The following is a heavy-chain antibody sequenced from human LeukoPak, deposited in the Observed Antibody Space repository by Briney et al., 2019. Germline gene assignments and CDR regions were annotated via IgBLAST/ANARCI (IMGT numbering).Heavy chain of an antibody. D-gene: IGHD2-15*01. V-gene: IGHV4-61*02. J-gene: IGHJ4*02. CDR1: GGSISSGNYY. CDR3: ARGYSGSWDY. CDR2: IYTSGST. Sequence: PSQTLSLTCTVSGGSISSGNYYWSWIRQPAGKGLEWIGRIYTSGSTNYNPSLKSRVTISVDTSKNQFSLKLSSVTAADTAVYYCARGYSGSWDYWGQGTLVTVSS.